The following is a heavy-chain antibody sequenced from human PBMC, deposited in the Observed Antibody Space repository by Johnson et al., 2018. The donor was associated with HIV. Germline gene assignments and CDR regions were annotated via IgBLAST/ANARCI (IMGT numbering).Heavy chain of an antibody. CDR2: INSDGSST. V-gene: IGHV3-74*01. CDR1: GFTFSSYW. D-gene: IGHD3-22*01. Sequence: VQLVESGGGLVQPGGSLRLSCAASGFTFSSYWMHWVRQAPGKGLVWVSRINSDGSSTSYADSVKGRFTISRDNAKNTLYLQMNSLRAEDTAVYYCATSLYYYDSSGFSFDAFDIWGQGTLVTVSS. J-gene: IGHJ3*02. CDR3: ATSLYYYDSSGFSFDAFDI.